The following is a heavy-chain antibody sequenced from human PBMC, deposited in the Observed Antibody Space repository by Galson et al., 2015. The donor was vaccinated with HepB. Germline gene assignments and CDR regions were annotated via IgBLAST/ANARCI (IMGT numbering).Heavy chain of an antibody. D-gene: IGHD2-2*01. J-gene: IGHJ5*02. CDR1: GYTFTGYY. V-gene: IGHV1-2*06. CDR2: INPNSGGT. CDR3: ARVDVVVPAAMSWFDP. Sequence: SVKVSCKASGYTFTGYYMHWVRQAPGQGLEWMGRINPNSGGTNYAQKFQGRVTMTRDTSISTAYMELSRLRSDDTAVYYCARVDVVVPAAMSWFDPWGQGTLITVSS.